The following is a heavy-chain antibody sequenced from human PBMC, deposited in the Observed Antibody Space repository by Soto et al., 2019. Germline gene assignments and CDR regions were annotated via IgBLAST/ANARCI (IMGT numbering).Heavy chain of an antibody. D-gene: IGHD6-13*01. CDR2: IYYSGST. J-gene: IGHJ4*02. Sequence: SETLSLTCTVSGGSISSYYWSWIRQPPGKGLEWTGYIYYSGSTNYNPSLKSRVTISVDTSKNQFSLKLSSVTAADTAVYYCARSIAAAGGFDYWGQGTLVTVSS. CDR1: GGSISSYY. CDR3: ARSIAAAGGFDY. V-gene: IGHV4-59*01.